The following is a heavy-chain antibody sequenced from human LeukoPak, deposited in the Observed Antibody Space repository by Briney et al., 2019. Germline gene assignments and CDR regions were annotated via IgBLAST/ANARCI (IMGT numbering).Heavy chain of an antibody. V-gene: IGHV3-21*01. J-gene: IGHJ4*02. CDR2: IGSSSSYI. CDR1: GFTFSSYS. D-gene: IGHD5-18*01. Sequence: GGSLRLSCAASGFTFSSYSMNWVRQAPAQGLELVSSIGSSSSYIYYADSVKGRFTISRDNAKNSLHLQMNSLRAEDTAVYYCAASTKHTAMVDYWGQGTLVTVSS. CDR3: AASTKHTAMVDY.